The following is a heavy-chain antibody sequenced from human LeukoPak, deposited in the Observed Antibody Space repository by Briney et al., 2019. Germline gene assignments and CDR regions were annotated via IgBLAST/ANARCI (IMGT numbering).Heavy chain of an antibody. CDR3: ARSYSNFYYYYYMDV. D-gene: IGHD4-11*01. CDR2: ISAYNGNT. J-gene: IGHJ6*03. Sequence: ASVKVSCKASGYTFTSYGISWVRQAPGQGLEWMGWISAYNGNTNYAQKLQGRVTMTTDTSASTAYMELRSLRSDDTAVYYCARSYSNFYYYYYMDVWGKGTTVTVSS. CDR1: GYTFTSYG. V-gene: IGHV1-18*01.